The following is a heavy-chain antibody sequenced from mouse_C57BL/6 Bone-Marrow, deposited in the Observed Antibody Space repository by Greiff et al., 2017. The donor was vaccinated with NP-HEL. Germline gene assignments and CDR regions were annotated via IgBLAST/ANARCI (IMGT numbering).Heavy chain of an antibody. Sequence: EVKLVESGGGLVKPGGSLKLSCAASGFTFSDYGMHWVRQAPEKGLEWVAYISSGSSTIYYADTVKGRFTISRDNAKNTLSLQMTSLWSEDTAMYYCARPGALCPRAFDVWGTGTTVTVSS. J-gene: IGHJ1*03. CDR3: ARPGALCPRAFDV. V-gene: IGHV5-17*01. CDR2: ISSGSSTI. D-gene: IGHD2-3*01. CDR1: GFTFSDYG.